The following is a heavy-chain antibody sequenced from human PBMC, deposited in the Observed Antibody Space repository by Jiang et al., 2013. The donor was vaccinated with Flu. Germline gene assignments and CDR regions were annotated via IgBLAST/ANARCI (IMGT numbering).Heavy chain of an antibody. D-gene: IGHD5-18*01. Sequence: GLVKPSETLSLTCTVSGGSITSSSYYWGWIRQPPGKGLEWIGSIYYSGSTYYNPSLKSRVTISVDTSKNQFSLKLSSVTAADTAVYYCARRGYSYDNGDAFDIWGQGTMVTVSS. CDR1: GGSITSSSYY. V-gene: IGHV4-39*07. J-gene: IGHJ3*02. CDR2: IYYSGST. CDR3: ARRGYSYDNGDAFDI.